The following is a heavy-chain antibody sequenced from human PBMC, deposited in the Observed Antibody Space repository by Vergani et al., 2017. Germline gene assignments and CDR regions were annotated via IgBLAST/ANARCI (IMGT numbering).Heavy chain of an antibody. D-gene: IGHD3-10*01. CDR2: IFPSGNS. J-gene: IGHJ6*02. CDR1: GDSITNGGFS. CDR3: GRGGLGFGEAYYYYGMDV. V-gene: IGHV4-30-2*01. Sequence: QLQLQESGSGLVKPSQTLSLTCAVPGDSITNGGFSWNWIRQPPGKGPEWIGYIFPSGNSDYNPSLKNRVSISLDKSKNQFSRKLSSGAAADTAVYYCGRGGLGFGEAYYYYGMDVWGQGTTVTVSS.